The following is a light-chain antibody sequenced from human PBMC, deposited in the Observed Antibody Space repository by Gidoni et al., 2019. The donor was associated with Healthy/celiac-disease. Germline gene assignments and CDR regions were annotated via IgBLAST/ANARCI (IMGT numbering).Light chain of an antibody. Sequence: EIVLMQSPGTLSLSPGERATLSCRASQSVSSSYLAWYQQKPGQAPRLLIYGASSRATGIPDRFSGSGSGTDFTLTISRLEPEDFAVYFCHQYGSSPRTFGQGTKVENK. CDR3: HQYGSSPRT. CDR1: QSVSSSY. V-gene: IGKV3-20*01. J-gene: IGKJ1*01. CDR2: GAS.